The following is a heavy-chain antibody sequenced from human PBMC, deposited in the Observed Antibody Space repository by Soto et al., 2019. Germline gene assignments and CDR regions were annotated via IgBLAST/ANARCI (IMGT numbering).Heavy chain of an antibody. J-gene: IGHJ4*02. CDR2: ISHGMSA. V-gene: IGHV4-4*02. CDR1: GASISKGKW. Sequence: QVQLQESGPGLVKPSETLTLTCAVYGASISKGKWWSWVRQPPGKGLEWIGEISHGMSAHYKPSLRTRFTIEVDKSKNQFSLTFTVTAADATTYYCTRDGDYGYSLAYWGQGTLVTVSS. CDR3: TRDGDYGYSLAY. D-gene: IGHD2-21*01.